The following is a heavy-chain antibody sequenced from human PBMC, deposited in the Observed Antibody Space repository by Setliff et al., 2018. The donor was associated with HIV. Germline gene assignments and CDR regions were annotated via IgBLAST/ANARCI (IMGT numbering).Heavy chain of an antibody. J-gene: IGHJ4*02. CDR2: IYYSGST. D-gene: IGHD3-22*01. Sequence: SETLSLTCSVSGGSISSSSDYWGWIRQPPGKGLEWIGTIYYSGSTYYNPSLKSRVTISVDTSKNQFSLKLSSVTAADTTVYYCARHSGLGGYYSPFDYWGPGTLVTVSS. V-gene: IGHV4-39*01. CDR1: GGSISSSSDY. CDR3: ARHSGLGGYYSPFDY.